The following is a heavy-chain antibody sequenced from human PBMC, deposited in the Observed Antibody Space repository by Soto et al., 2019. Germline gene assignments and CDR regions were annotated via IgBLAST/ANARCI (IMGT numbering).Heavy chain of an antibody. J-gene: IGHJ4*02. Sequence: ETLSLTCAVSGGSISSSNWWSWVRQPPGKGLEWIGEIYHSGSTNYNPSLKSRVTIPVDKSKNQFSLKLSSVTAADTAVYYCARASVVVAATPFDYWGQGTLVTVSS. CDR3: ARASVVVAATPFDY. CDR2: IYHSGST. CDR1: GGSISSSNW. D-gene: IGHD2-15*01. V-gene: IGHV4-4*02.